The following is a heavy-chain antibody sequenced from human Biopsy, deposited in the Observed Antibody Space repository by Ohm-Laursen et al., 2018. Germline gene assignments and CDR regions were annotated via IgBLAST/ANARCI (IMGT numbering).Heavy chain of an antibody. D-gene: IGHD3-16*01. V-gene: IGHV3-11*01. Sequence: SLRLSCAASGFIFSDYYMSWIRQAPGKGLEWVSNINSVGTIYYADSVRGQFTISRDNAKNSLYLQMNSLRVEDTAVYYCARSVGIMAAPIDYWGQGTLVTVSS. J-gene: IGHJ4*02. CDR2: INSVGTI. CDR1: GFIFSDYY. CDR3: ARSVGIMAAPIDY.